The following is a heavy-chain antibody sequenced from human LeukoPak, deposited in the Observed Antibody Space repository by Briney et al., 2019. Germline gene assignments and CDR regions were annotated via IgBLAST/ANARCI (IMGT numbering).Heavy chain of an antibody. Sequence: PGGSLRLSCAASGFTFSSYGMHWVRQAPGKGLEWVANIKQDGSEKYYVDSVKGRFTISRDNAKNSLYLQMNSLRAEDTAVYYCARTYSSGWLDVFDIWGQGTMVTVSS. CDR3: ARTYSSGWLDVFDI. J-gene: IGHJ3*02. D-gene: IGHD6-19*01. CDR1: GFTFSSYG. CDR2: IKQDGSEK. V-gene: IGHV3-7*01.